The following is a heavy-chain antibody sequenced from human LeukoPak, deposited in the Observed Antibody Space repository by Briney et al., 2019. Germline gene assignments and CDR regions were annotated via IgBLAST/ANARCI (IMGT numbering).Heavy chain of an antibody. CDR2: INPNSGGT. J-gene: IGHJ4*02. Sequence: ASVKVSCKASGYTFTGYYMHWVRQAPGQGLEWMGWINPNSGGTNYAQKFQGRVTMTRDTSISTAYMELSRLRSDDTAVYYCAGGNREFLEWLSSFDYWGQGTLVTVSS. CDR3: AGGNREFLEWLSSFDY. D-gene: IGHD3-3*01. CDR1: GYTFTGYY. V-gene: IGHV1-2*02.